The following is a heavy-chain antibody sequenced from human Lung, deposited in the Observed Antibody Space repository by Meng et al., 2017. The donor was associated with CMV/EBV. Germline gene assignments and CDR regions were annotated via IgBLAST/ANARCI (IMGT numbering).Heavy chain of an antibody. Sequence: GEXXKISCAASGFTFSNYDMHWVRQAPGKGLEWVSSIDISDDTYYLGAVRGRFTISRENAKKSLYLQMKSMIAGDTAVYYCARGRLYDSSSGYSHHDNFALWGQGTXVTVSS. CDR2: IDISDDT. D-gene: IGHD3-3*01. J-gene: IGHJ3*01. V-gene: IGHV3-13*01. CDR3: ARGRLYDSSSGYSHHDNFAL. CDR1: GFTFSNYD.